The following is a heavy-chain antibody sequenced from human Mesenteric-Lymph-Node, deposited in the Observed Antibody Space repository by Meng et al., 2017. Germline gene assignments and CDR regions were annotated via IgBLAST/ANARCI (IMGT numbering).Heavy chain of an antibody. CDR2: IKPDGSEG. V-gene: IGHV3-7*01. D-gene: IGHD4-17*01. Sequence: GESLKISCAASGFTFSTYWMVWVRQAPGKGLEWVANIKPDGSEGYYGGSVKGRFTISRDNAKSSLYLQLNSLRAEDTGVFYCARDYGDFTFYGMDVWGQGTTVTVSS. J-gene: IGHJ6*02. CDR1: GFTFSTYW. CDR3: ARDYGDFTFYGMDV.